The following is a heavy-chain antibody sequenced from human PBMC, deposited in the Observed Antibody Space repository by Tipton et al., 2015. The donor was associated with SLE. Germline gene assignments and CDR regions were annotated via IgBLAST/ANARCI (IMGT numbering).Heavy chain of an antibody. CDR3: ARGDYYGPLGGY. V-gene: IGHV4-39*07. D-gene: IGHD3-10*01. Sequence: TLSLTCTVSGGSMNSSSYYWVWIRQPPGKGLEWIGSIYYSGSTYYNPSLKSRVTISADTSKNQFSLKLTSVTAADTAFYYCARGDYYGPLGGYWGQGTLVTVSS. J-gene: IGHJ4*02. CDR2: IYYSGST. CDR1: GGSMNSSSYY.